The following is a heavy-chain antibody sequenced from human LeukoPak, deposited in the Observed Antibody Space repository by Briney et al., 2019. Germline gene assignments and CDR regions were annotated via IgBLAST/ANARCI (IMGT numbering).Heavy chain of an antibody. CDR1: GGSITSSAYY. V-gene: IGHV4-39*01. Sequence: PSETLSLTCSVSGGSITSSAYYWNWIRQPPGEGLEWIGSIFYTGNTYYNPSLKRRATISVDTSRTHFSLRLTSVTAADTAVYYCARQLSTQYYMDVWGKGATVTVSS. J-gene: IGHJ6*03. CDR3: ARQLSTQYYMDV. CDR2: IFYTGNT.